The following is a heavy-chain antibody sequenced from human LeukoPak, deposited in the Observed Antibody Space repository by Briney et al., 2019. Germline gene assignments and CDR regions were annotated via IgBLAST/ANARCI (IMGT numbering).Heavy chain of an antibody. J-gene: IGHJ4*02. CDR3: ARGQGHYYDSSGYYHTYFDY. D-gene: IGHD3-22*01. CDR1: GGTFSSYA. Sequence: SVKVSCKASGGTFSSYAISWVRQAPGQGLEWMGGIIPIFGTANYAQKFQGRVTITTDESTSTAYMELSSLRSEDTAVYYCARGQGHYYDSSGYYHTYFDYWGQGTLVTVSS. CDR2: IIPIFGTA. V-gene: IGHV1-69*05.